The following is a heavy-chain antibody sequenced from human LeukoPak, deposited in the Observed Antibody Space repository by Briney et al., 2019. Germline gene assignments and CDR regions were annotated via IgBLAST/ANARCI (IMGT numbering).Heavy chain of an antibody. Sequence: ASVKVSCKASGYSSTDYYIYWVRQAPGQGLEWMGWSKPNSGNTNYVQKFEGRVTMTRDTSISTAYMELSSLRSDDTVVYYCATKKYSGSFYAFWGQGTLVTVSS. V-gene: IGHV1-2*02. J-gene: IGHJ4*02. CDR1: GYSSTDYY. CDR3: ATKKYSGSFYAF. D-gene: IGHD1-26*01. CDR2: SKPNSGNT.